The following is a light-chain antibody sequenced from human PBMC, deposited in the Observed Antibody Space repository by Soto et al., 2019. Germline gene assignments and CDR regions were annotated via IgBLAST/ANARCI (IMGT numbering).Light chain of an antibody. V-gene: IGKV3-20*01. CDR2: GAS. J-gene: IGKJ1*01. Sequence: EIVLTQSPGTLSLFPGERATLSCRASQSISSNYLAWYQHKPGQAPRLLIHGASNRATGIPDRFSGAGSGTDFTLTINRLEPEDFAVYYCHQYGSAPAWTFGQGTKVEIK. CDR1: QSISSNY. CDR3: HQYGSAPAWT.